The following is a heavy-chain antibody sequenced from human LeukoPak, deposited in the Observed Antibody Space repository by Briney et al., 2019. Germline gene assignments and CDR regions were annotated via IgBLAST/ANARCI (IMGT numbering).Heavy chain of an antibody. Sequence: PGGSLRLSCAASGFTFSSYAMHWVRQAPGKGLEWVAVISYDGSNKYYADSVKGRFTISRDNSKNTLYLQMNSLRAEDTAVYYCARSRGDASFDYWGQGTLVTVSS. CDR1: GFTFSSYA. J-gene: IGHJ4*02. CDR3: ARSRGDASFDY. V-gene: IGHV3-30-3*01. CDR2: ISYDGSNK. D-gene: IGHD7-27*01.